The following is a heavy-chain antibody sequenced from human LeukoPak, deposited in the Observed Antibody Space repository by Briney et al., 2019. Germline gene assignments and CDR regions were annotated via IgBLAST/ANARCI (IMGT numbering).Heavy chain of an antibody. CDR2: ISTNGGST. V-gene: IGHV3-23*01. CDR1: GFTFSSYA. D-gene: IGHD2-15*01. Sequence: GGSLRLSCEASGFTFSSYAMSWVRQAPGKGLEWVSGISTNGGSTSYADSVKGRFTISRDNSKNTVYLQMNSLRAEDTAVYFCAKDVGYSPDGFDIWGRGTMVTVSS. J-gene: IGHJ3*02. CDR3: AKDVGYSPDGFDI.